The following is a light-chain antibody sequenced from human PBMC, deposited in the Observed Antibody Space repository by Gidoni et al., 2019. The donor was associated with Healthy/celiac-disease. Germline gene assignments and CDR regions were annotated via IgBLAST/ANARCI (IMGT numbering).Light chain of an antibody. Sequence: EIVMTQSPATLSVSPGERATLSCRASQCVSSHLAWYQQKPGQATRLLIDGASTSATGIPARFSGSGSGTEFTLTISILQSEYFAVYYCQQYNNWPRTFGQGTKVEIK. CDR1: QCVSSH. V-gene: IGKV3-15*01. CDR2: GAS. CDR3: QQYNNWPRT. J-gene: IGKJ1*01.